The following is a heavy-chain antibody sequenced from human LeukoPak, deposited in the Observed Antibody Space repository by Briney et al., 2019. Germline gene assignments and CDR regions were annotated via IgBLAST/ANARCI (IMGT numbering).Heavy chain of an antibody. Sequence: SETLSLTCAVYGGSFSGYYWSWIRQPPGKGLEWIGEINHSGSTNYNPSLKSRVTISVDTTKNQFSLKLSSVTAADTAVYYCARGPSRAAGPKQNYYFDYWGQGTLVTLSS. J-gene: IGHJ4*02. V-gene: IGHV4-34*01. CDR3: ARGPSRAAGPKQNYYFDY. D-gene: IGHD2-15*01. CDR2: INHSGST. CDR1: GGSFSGYY.